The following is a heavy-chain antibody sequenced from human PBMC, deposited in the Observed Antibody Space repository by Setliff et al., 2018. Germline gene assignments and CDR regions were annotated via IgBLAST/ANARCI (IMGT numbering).Heavy chain of an antibody. V-gene: IGHV4-38-2*02. CDR3: ARVGESRYYGSGSYYFFDY. D-gene: IGHD3-10*01. Sequence: PSETLSLTCTVSGYSISSGYIWGWIRQPPGKGLEWVGNIGHTGSTNYNPSLKSRVSISVDTSKNQFSLKLSSVTAAATAVYYCARVGESRYYGSGSYYFFDYWGQGTLVTVSS. J-gene: IGHJ4*02. CDR1: GYSISSGYI. CDR2: IGHTGST.